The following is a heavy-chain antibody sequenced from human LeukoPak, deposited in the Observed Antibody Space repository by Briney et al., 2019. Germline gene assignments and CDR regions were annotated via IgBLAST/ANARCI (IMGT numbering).Heavy chain of an antibody. CDR3: ARHSYDSSDYSSSDAFDI. CDR1: GFTFSSYW. J-gene: IGHJ3*02. D-gene: IGHD3-22*01. Sequence: GGSLRLSCAASGFTFSSYWMSWVRQAPGKGLEWVANINQDGSEKYYVDSVKGRFTISRDNAKNSLYLQMNSLRAEDTAVYYCARHSYDSSDYSSSDAFDIWGQGTMVTVSS. CDR2: INQDGSEK. V-gene: IGHV3-7*01.